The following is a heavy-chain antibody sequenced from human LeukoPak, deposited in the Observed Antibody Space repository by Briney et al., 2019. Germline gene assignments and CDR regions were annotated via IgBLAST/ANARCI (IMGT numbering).Heavy chain of an antibody. CDR3: ARGLYDSSGYYFYYFDY. D-gene: IGHD3-22*01. Sequence: PSETLSLTCTVSGYSISSGYYWGWIRQPPGKGLEWIGSFYHSGSTNYNPSLKSRVTISVDTSKNQFSLKLSSVTAADTAVYYCARGLYDSSGYYFYYFDYWGQGTLVTVSS. J-gene: IGHJ4*02. V-gene: IGHV4-38-2*02. CDR1: GYSISSGYY. CDR2: FYHSGST.